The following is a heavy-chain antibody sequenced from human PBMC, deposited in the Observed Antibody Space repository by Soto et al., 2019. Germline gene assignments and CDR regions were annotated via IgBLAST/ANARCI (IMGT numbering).Heavy chain of an antibody. J-gene: IGHJ4*02. Sequence: PSETLSLTCTVSGGSISSYYWSWIRQPPGKGLEWIGYIYYSGSTNYNPSLKSRVTISVDTSKNQFSLKLSSVTAADTAVYYCARNYDSSGYYPGDWGEGTLVTVSS. CDR2: IYYSGST. V-gene: IGHV4-59*01. D-gene: IGHD3-22*01. CDR3: ARNYDSSGYYPGD. CDR1: GGSISSYY.